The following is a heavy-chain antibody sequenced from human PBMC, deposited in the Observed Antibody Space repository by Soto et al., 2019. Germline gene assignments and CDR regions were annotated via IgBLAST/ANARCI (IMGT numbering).Heavy chain of an antibody. D-gene: IGHD3-3*01. CDR2: ISAYNGNT. CDR1: GYTFTSYG. V-gene: IGHV1-18*04. Sequence: ASVKVSCQASGYTFTSYGISWVRQAPGQGLEWMGWISAYNGNTNYAQKLQGRVTMTTDTSTSTAYMELRSLRSDDTAVYYCARDRTFWRGYRFSEQGMDVWGQGTTVTAP. CDR3: ARDRTFWRGYRFSEQGMDV. J-gene: IGHJ6*02.